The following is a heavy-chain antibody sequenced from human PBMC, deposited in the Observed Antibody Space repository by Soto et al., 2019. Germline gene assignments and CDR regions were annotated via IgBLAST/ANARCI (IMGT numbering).Heavy chain of an antibody. Sequence: PSETLSLTCAVYGGSFSGYYWSWIRQPPGKGLEWIGEINHSGSTNYNPSLKSRVTISVDTSKNQFSLKLSSVTAADTAVYYCASVGPWFGEFHYYYSGMDVWGQGTTVTVYS. J-gene: IGHJ6*02. CDR1: GGSFSGYY. CDR3: ASVGPWFGEFHYYYSGMDV. V-gene: IGHV4-34*01. D-gene: IGHD3-10*01. CDR2: INHSGST.